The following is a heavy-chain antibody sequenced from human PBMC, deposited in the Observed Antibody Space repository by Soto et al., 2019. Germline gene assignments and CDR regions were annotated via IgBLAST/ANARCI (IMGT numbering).Heavy chain of an antibody. J-gene: IGHJ6*02. CDR1: GGSISSYY. V-gene: IGHV4-59*01. Sequence: ETLSLTCTVSGGSISSYYWSWIRQPPGKGLEWIGYIYYSGSTNYNPSLKSRVTISVDTSKNQFSLKLSSVTAADTAVYYCARGVVVVPAATNYYYYGMDVWGQGTTVTVSS. CDR2: IYYSGST. CDR3: ARGVVVVPAATNYYYYGMDV. D-gene: IGHD2-2*01.